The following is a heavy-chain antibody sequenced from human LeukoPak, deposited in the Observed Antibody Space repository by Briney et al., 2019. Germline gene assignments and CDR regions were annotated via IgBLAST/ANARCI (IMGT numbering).Heavy chain of an antibody. D-gene: IGHD3-22*01. Sequence: SETLSLTCAVYGGSFSGYYWSWIRQPPGKGLEWIGEINHSGSTNNNPSLKSRVTISVDTSKNQFSLKLSSVTAADTAVYYCATGTYYYDSSGYYYDPYYYYYGMDVWGQGTTVTVSS. CDR1: GGSFSGYY. J-gene: IGHJ6*02. V-gene: IGHV4-34*01. CDR2: INHSGST. CDR3: ATGTYYYDSSGYYYDPYYYYYGMDV.